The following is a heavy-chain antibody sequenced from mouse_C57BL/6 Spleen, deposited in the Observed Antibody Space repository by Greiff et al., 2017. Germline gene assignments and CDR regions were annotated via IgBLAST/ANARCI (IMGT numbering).Heavy chain of an antibody. CDR2: IDPSDSYT. J-gene: IGHJ2*01. D-gene: IGHD4-1*01. CDR3: AITGTRDY. Sequence: VQLQQPGAELVRPGTSVKLSCKASGYTFTSYWMHWVKQRPGQGLEWIGVIDPSDSYTNYNQKFKGKATLTVDTSSSTAYMQLSSLTSEDSAVYYCAITGTRDYWGQGTTLTVSS. V-gene: IGHV1-59*01. CDR1: GYTFTSYW.